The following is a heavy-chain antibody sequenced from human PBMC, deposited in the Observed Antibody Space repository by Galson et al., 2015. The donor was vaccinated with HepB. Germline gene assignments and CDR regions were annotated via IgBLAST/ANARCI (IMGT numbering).Heavy chain of an antibody. J-gene: IGHJ4*02. CDR2: MSYDGNSK. CDR3: ARTGSGILSPFDF. V-gene: IGHV3-30*04. Sequence: SLRLSCAASGFTFTTYPIHWVRQAPGKGLEWVAVMSYDGNSKYYADSVKGRFSISRDTSKNTLFLQMNSLRPEDTAVYYCARTGSGILSPFDFWGQGTLVTVSS. CDR1: GFTFTTYP. D-gene: IGHD2-21*02.